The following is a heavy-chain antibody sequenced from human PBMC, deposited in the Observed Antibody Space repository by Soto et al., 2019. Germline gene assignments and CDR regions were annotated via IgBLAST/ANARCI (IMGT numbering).Heavy chain of an antibody. CDR1: GFTFSSNG. V-gene: IGHV3-33*01. J-gene: IGHJ4*02. Sequence: QVQLVESGGGVVQPGRSLRRSCAASGFTFSSNGMHWVRQAPGKGLEWVAVIWSDGSEKYYADSVKGRFSISRDNSQTTLYLHMDSVREEDTAVSYCVRDLGRFNFGEAYFVYWGPGTLVTVSS. D-gene: IGHD2-21*01. CDR3: VRDLGRFNFGEAYFVY. CDR2: IWSDGSEK.